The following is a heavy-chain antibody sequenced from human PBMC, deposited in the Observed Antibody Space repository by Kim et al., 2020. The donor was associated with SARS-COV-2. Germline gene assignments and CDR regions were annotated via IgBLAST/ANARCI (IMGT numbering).Heavy chain of an antibody. D-gene: IGHD3-3*01. CDR3: ARDKIRVTIFGVAPRYFDL. V-gene: IGHV4-31*03. Sequence: SETLSLTCTVSGGSISSGGYYWSWIRQHPGKGLEWIGYIYYSGSTYYNTSLKSRVTISVDTSKNQFSLKLSSVTAADTAVYYCARDKIRVTIFGVAPRYFDLWGRDTLVTVSS. J-gene: IGHJ2*01. CDR2: IYYSGST. CDR1: GGSISSGGYY.